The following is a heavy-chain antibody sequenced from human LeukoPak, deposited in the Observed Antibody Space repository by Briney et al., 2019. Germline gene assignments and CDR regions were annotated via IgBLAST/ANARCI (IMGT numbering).Heavy chain of an antibody. Sequence: GGSLRLSCAASGFTVSSNYMSWVRQAPGKGLEWVSVIYSGGSTYYADSVKGRFTISRDNSKNTLYLQMNSLRAEDTAVYYCARDRESGGSPRPFDYWGQGTLVTVSS. CDR2: IYSGGST. CDR3: ARDRESGGSPRPFDY. J-gene: IGHJ4*02. CDR1: GFTVSSNY. D-gene: IGHD2-15*01. V-gene: IGHV3-66*01.